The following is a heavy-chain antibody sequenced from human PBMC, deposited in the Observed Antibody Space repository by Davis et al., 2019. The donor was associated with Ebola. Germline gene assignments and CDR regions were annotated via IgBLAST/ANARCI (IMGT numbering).Heavy chain of an antibody. V-gene: IGHV2-5*02. Sequence: SGPTLVKPPQTLTLTCSFSGFSLRTSGVGVAWIRQPPGKALEWLALIFWDDDKRYSPSLKSRLTITKDTSNNQVVLTMTNMDPMDTATYYCAHFDTATAFYYDTLWYFDYWGQGTLVTVSS. CDR1: GFSLRTSGVG. J-gene: IGHJ4*02. CDR3: AHFDTATAFYYDTLWYFDY. D-gene: IGHD3-22*01. CDR2: IFWDDDK.